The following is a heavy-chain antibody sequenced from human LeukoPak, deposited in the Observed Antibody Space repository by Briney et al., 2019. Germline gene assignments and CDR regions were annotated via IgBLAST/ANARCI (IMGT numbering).Heavy chain of an antibody. V-gene: IGHV1-8*03. CDR1: GYTFTSYD. J-gene: IGHJ5*02. CDR3: ARSGTYDSSGYYYRAWFDP. Sequence: GASVKVSCKASGYTFTSYDINWVRQATGQGLEWMGWMNPNSGNTGYAQKFQGRVTITRNTSISTAYMELSSLRSEDTAVYYCARSGTYDSSGYYYRAWFDPWGQGTLVTVSS. D-gene: IGHD3-22*01. CDR2: MNPNSGNT.